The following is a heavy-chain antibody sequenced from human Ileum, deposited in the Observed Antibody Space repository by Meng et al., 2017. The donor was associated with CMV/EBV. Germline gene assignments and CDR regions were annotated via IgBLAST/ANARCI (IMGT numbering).Heavy chain of an antibody. CDR3: AKGCNAPFCYYIDF. J-gene: IGHJ4*02. CDR2: ISSDGTNQ. V-gene: IGHV3-33*06. D-gene: IGHD2-8*01. Sequence: ASGFSFDSYVMHWVRQAPGKGLEWVEIISSDGTNQHYADSVKGRSAISRDNSKNTLYLQVNRMRAEDTAVYYCAKGCNAPFCYYIDFWGRGTLVTVSS. CDR1: GFSFDSYV.